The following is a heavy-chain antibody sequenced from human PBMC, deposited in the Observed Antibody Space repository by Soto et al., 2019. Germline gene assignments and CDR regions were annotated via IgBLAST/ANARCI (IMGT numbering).Heavy chain of an antibody. CDR3: AKEYDILTGYQRIDY. CDR1: GFTFSSYA. CDR2: ISGSGGSK. J-gene: IGHJ4*02. Sequence: GGSLRLSCAASGFTFSSYAMSWVRQAPGKGLEWVSAISGSGGSKYYADSVKGRFTISRDNSKNTLYLQMNSLRAEDTAVYYGAKEYDILTGYQRIDYWGQGTLVTVSS. V-gene: IGHV3-23*01. D-gene: IGHD3-9*01.